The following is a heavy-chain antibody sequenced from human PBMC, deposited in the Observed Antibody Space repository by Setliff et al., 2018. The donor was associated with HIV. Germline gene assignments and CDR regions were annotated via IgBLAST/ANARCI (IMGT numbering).Heavy chain of an antibody. D-gene: IGHD7-27*01. CDR2: IYHGGST. Sequence: SETLSLTCAVSGGSISSSNWWSWVRQPPGKGLEWIGEIYHGGSTNYNPSLQSRFTITADTSKNQFSLKLTSVTAADTAVYYCARQKKYRATKTGDFDSWGQGTLVTVSS. CDR3: ARQKKYRATKTGDFDS. V-gene: IGHV4-4*02. J-gene: IGHJ4*02. CDR1: GGSISSSNW.